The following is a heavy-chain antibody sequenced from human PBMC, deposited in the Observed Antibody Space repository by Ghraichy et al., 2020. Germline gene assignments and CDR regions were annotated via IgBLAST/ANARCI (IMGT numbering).Heavy chain of an antibody. Sequence: SETLSLTCTVSGGSISRYYWSWIRQPPGKGLEWIGYIYYSGSTNYNPSLKSRVTISVDTSKNQFSLKLSSVTAADTAVYYCARVEHGSYLDYWGQGTLVTVSS. J-gene: IGHJ4*02. V-gene: IGHV4-59*08. CDR2: IYYSGST. D-gene: IGHD1/OR15-1a*01. CDR1: GGSISRYY. CDR3: ARVEHGSYLDY.